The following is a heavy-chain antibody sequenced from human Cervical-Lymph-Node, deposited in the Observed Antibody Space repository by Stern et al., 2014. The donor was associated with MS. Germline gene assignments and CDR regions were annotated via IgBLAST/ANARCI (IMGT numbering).Heavy chain of an antibody. CDR2: IYPADSDT. D-gene: IGHD6-6*01. J-gene: IGHJ3*02. V-gene: IGHV5-51*01. Sequence: EMQLVESGAEVQRPGESLRISCKGSGYSFNNSWIGWVRQMPGKGLEWMGIIYPADSDTRYSPSFQGQVTISADKYRTTAYLEWSSLKASDTAMYYCATYSKSSIRAYDIWGQGTKVTVSS. CDR1: GYSFNNSW. CDR3: ATYSKSSIRAYDI.